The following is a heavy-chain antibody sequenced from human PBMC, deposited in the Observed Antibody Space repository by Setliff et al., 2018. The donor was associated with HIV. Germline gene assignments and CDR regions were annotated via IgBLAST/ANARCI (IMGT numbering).Heavy chain of an antibody. CDR1: GYTFTSYG. J-gene: IGHJ3*02. CDR2: ISAYNGNT. CDR3: ARPLAGAVAQGAFDI. Sequence: ASVKVSCKASGYTFTSYGISWVRQAPGQGLEWMGWISAYNGNTNYAQKLQGRVTMTTDTSTSTAYMELRSLRSDDTAADYCARPLAGAVAQGAFDIWGQGTMVTVS. D-gene: IGHD6-19*01. V-gene: IGHV1-18*01.